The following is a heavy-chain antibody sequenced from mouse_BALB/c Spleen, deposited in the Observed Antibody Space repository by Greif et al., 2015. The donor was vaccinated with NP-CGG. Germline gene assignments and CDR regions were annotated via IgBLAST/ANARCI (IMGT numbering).Heavy chain of an antibody. CDR3: TIYYDYDRETWFAY. D-gene: IGHD2-4*01. Sequence: VQLQQSGAELVKPGASVKLSCKASGYTYTSYYMYWVKQRPGQGLEWIGGINPSNGGTNFNEKFKSKATLTVDKSSSTAYMQLSSLTSEDSAVYYCTIYYDYDRETWFAYWGQGTLVTVSA. CDR2: INPSNGGT. V-gene: IGHV1S81*02. J-gene: IGHJ3*01. CDR1: GYTYTSYY.